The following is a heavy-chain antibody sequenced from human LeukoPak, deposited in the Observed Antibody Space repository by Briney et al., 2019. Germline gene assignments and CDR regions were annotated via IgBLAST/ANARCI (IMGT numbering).Heavy chain of an antibody. CDR2: INPNSGGT. J-gene: IGHJ3*02. Sequence: ASVKVSCKASGYTFTGYYMHWVRQAPGQGLEWMGWINPNSGGTNYAQKFQGWVTMTRDTSISTAYMELSRLRSDDTAVYYCARDCQCTTRGDAFDIWGQGTMVTVSS. CDR3: ARDCQCTTRGDAFDI. D-gene: IGHD2-8*01. CDR1: GYTFTGYY. V-gene: IGHV1-2*04.